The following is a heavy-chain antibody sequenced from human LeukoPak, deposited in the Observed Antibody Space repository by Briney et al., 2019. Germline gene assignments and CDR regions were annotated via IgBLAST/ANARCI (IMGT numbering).Heavy chain of an antibody. CDR1: GFTFSSYS. D-gene: IGHD6-13*01. V-gene: IGHV3-21*04. CDR3: AKSGSTSWFLDY. J-gene: IGHJ4*02. CDR2: ISSSSSYI. Sequence: PGGSLRLSCAASGFTFSSYSMNWVRQAPGKGLEWVSSISSSSSYIYYADSVKGRFTISRDNAKNSLYLQMNSLGAEDTAVYYCAKSGSTSWFLDYWGQGTLVTVSS.